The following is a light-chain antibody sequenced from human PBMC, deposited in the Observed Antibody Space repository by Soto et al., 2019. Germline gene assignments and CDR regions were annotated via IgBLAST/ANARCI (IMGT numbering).Light chain of an antibody. J-gene: IGKJ1*01. V-gene: IGKV3-11*01. CDR3: HQRQSWPRT. CDR1: QYVGSR. Sequence: DILLTQSPPTLSSSPREKATLSCTASQYVGSRLAWYQHKPGQAPRLLMYYTSNRATGIPARFSGSGSGTDCTITINSLAKEDFAIYYCHQRQSWPRTFGQGTKVDIK. CDR2: YTS.